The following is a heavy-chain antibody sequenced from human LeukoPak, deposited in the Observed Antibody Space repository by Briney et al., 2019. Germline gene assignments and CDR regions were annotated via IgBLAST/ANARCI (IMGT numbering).Heavy chain of an antibody. Sequence: GGSLRLSCAASGFTFSTCWMHWVRQAPGKGLVWVSRIKSDGSTNYADSVKGRFTIPRDNAKNTVSLQMNSLRPEDTGVYYCARAPSEIGGYYPEYFRHWGQGTLVTVSS. J-gene: IGHJ1*01. CDR2: IKSDGST. D-gene: IGHD3-22*01. CDR3: ARAPSEIGGYYPEYFRH. CDR1: GFTFSTCW. V-gene: IGHV3-74*01.